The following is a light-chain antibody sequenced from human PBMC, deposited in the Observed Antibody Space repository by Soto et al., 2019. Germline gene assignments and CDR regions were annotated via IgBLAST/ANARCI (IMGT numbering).Light chain of an antibody. V-gene: IGKV3-11*01. J-gene: IGKJ4*01. CDR1: QTVSRY. Sequence: VLTQTPATLSLSPGERATLSCRASQTVSRYVAWYQQKPGQAPRLLIYDASNRSTGLPARFSGIASGTDYNLPTGNIQPADLTIEGAEYSGNLTYRTFGRGKAVEI. CDR3: EYSGNLTYRT. CDR2: DAS.